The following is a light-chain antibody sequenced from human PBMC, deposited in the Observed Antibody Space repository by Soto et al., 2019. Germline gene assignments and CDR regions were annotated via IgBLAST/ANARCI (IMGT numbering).Light chain of an antibody. Sequence: DIVMTQSPDSLAVSLGERATINCKSSQSVLYSSNNKNYLAWYQQKPGQPPKLLIYWASTRQFGVPDRLSGSGSGTDFTLIISSLQAEDVGIYYCQQYYSPPVTFGGGTKVEIK. J-gene: IGKJ4*01. CDR1: QSVLYSSNNKNY. CDR3: QQYYSPPVT. V-gene: IGKV4-1*01. CDR2: WAS.